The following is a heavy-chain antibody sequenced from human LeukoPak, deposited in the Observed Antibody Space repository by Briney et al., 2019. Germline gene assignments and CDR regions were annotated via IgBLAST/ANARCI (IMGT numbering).Heavy chain of an antibody. CDR1: GYTFTIYG. Sequence: ASVEVSCEASGYTFTIYGVSCVPRSRGQGCEGRGWLSDYNGNTNYAQKLQGRVTMTTDTSTSTAYMELRSLRSDDTAVYYCARVRGYYSEYDYWGQGTLVTVSS. D-gene: IGHD3-22*01. CDR3: ARVRGYYSEYDY. V-gene: IGHV1-18*01. CDR2: LSDYNGNT. J-gene: IGHJ4*02.